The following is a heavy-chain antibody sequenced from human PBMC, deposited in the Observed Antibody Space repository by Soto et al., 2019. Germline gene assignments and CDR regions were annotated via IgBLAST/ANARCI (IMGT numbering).Heavy chain of an antibody. J-gene: IGHJ4*01. V-gene: IGHV1-8*01. CDR2: MNPNSGNT. CDR1: GYTFTSYD. Sequence: GASVKVSCKASGYTFTSYDINWVRQATGQGLEWIRWMNPNSGNTGYAQKFQGRVTMTRNTSISTAYMKLSSLRSEDTAVYYCARGQDTTYYYDSSGYYSGYWG. D-gene: IGHD3-22*01. CDR3: ARGQDTTYYYDSSGYYSGY.